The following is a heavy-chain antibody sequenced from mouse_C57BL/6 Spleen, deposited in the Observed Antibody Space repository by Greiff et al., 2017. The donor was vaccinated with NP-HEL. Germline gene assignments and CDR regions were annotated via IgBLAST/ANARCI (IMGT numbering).Heavy chain of an antibody. CDR1: GYTFTSYW. V-gene: IGHV1-7*01. CDR3: ANYYYGSQYAMDY. D-gene: IGHD1-1*01. CDR2: INPSSGYT. J-gene: IGHJ4*01. Sequence: VQLQQSGAELAKPGASVKLSCKASGYTFTSYWMHWVKQRPGQGLEWIGYINPSSGYTKYNQKFKDKATLTADKSSSTAYMQLSSLTYEDSAVYYCANYYYGSQYAMDYWGQGTSGTVSS.